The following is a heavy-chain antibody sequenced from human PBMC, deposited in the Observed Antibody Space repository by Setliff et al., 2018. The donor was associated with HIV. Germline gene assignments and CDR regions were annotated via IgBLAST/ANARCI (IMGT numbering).Heavy chain of an antibody. CDR2: VNHSGSA. V-gene: IGHV4-34*01. Sequence: SETLSLTCAVYGESFIDYSCTCIRQPPGKGLEWIGDVNHSGSANYNPSLKSRVTISVDTSKKQSSLSMRSMTAADTAYYYCARVPDYFDILSGWRQNASDIWGQGTMVTVSS. D-gene: IGHD3-9*01. J-gene: IGHJ3*02. CDR3: ARVPDYFDILSGWRQNASDI. CDR1: GESFIDYS.